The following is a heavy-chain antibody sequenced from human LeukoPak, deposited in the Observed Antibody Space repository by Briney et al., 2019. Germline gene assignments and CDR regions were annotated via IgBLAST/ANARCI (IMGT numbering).Heavy chain of an antibody. V-gene: IGHV4-4*07. Sequence: SETLSLTCTVSGGSISSYYWSWIRQPAGKGLEWIGRIYTSGSTNYNPTLKSRVTMSVDTSKNQFSLKLSSVTAADTAVYYCARALASSGYYSIDYWGQGTLVTVSS. CDR3: ARALASSGYYSIDY. CDR2: IYTSGST. J-gene: IGHJ4*02. D-gene: IGHD3-22*01. CDR1: GGSISSYY.